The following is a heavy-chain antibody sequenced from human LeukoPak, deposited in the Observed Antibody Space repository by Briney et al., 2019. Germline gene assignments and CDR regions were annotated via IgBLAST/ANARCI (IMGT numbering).Heavy chain of an antibody. V-gene: IGHV3-33*01. Sequence: GGSLRLSCAASGFTFSSYGMPWVRQAPGKGLEWVAVIWYDGSNKYYADSVKGRFTISRDNSKNTLYLQMNSLRAEDTAVYYCARAYDSSGYFYDAFDIWGQGTMVTVSS. D-gene: IGHD3-22*01. CDR1: GFTFSSYG. CDR3: ARAYDSSGYFYDAFDI. J-gene: IGHJ3*02. CDR2: IWYDGSNK.